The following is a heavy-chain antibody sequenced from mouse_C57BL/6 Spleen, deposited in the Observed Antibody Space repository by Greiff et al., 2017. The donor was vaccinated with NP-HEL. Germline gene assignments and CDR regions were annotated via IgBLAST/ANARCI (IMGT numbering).Heavy chain of an antibody. Sequence: VQLQQSGAELVRPGASVTLSCKASGYTFTDYEMHWVKQTPVHGLEWIGAIDPETGGTAYNQKFKGKAILTADKSSSTAYMELRSLTSEDSAVYYCTRPFITTVVGGDYWGQGTTLTVSS. CDR1: GYTFTDYE. J-gene: IGHJ2*01. V-gene: IGHV1-15*01. CDR2: IDPETGGT. D-gene: IGHD1-1*01. CDR3: TRPFITTVVGGDY.